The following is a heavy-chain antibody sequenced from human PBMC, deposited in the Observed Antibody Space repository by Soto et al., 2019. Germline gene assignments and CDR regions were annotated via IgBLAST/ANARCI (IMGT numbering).Heavy chain of an antibody. CDR3: ARSIVVVTALDY. V-gene: IGHV1-3*01. Sequence: ASVKVSCKASGYTFTSYAMHWVRQAPGQRLEWMGWINAGNGNTKYSQKFQGRVTITRDTSASTAYMELSGLRSEDTAVYYCARSIVVVTALDYWGQGTLVTVS. CDR2: INAGNGNT. CDR1: GYTFTSYA. J-gene: IGHJ4*02. D-gene: IGHD2-21*02.